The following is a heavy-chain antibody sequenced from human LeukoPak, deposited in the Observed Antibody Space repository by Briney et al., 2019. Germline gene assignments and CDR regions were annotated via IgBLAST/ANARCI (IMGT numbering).Heavy chain of an antibody. Sequence: ASVKVSCKASGYTFTGYYMHWVRQAPGQGLEWMGWISAYNGNTNYAQKLQGRVTMTTDTSTSTAYMELRSLRSDDTAVYYCARDPLGAFDYWGQGTLVTVSS. V-gene: IGHV1-18*04. CDR3: ARDPLGAFDY. J-gene: IGHJ4*02. CDR1: GYTFTGYY. CDR2: ISAYNGNT.